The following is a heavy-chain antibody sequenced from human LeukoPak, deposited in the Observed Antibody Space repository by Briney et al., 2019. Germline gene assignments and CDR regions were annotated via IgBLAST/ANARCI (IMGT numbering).Heavy chain of an antibody. CDR3: ARRILRGGGIFDN. V-gene: IGHV4-61*05. Sequence: SETLSLTCTVSGGSISSSGYYWGWIRQPPGKGLEWIGYISHIGSTNYNPFLKSRVTISVDTSKNQFSLRLSSVTAADTAVYYCARRILRGGGIFDNWGQGTLVTVSS. CDR1: GGSISSSGYY. J-gene: IGHJ4*02. D-gene: IGHD1-14*01. CDR2: ISHIGST.